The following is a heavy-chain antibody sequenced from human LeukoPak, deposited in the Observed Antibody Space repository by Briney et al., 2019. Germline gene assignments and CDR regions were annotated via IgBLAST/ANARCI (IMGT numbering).Heavy chain of an antibody. CDR3: ARGIQCSGGSCYWIY. D-gene: IGHD2-15*01. V-gene: IGHV4-59*01. CDR2: IYYSGST. CDR1: GGSISSYY. J-gene: IGHJ4*02. Sequence: SETLSLTCTVSGGSISSYYWSWIRQPPGKGLEWIGYIYYSGSTNYNPSLKSRVTISVDTSKNQFSLKLSSVTAADTAVYYCARGIQCSGGSCYWIYRGQGTLVTVSS.